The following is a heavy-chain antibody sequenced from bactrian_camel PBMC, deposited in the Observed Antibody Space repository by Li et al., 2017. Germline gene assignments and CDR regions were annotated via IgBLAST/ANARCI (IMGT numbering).Heavy chain of an antibody. J-gene: IGHJ4*01. CDR2: INTGGTSG. CDR1: GLTVGPKC. V-gene: IGHV3S28*01. D-gene: IGHD3*01. Sequence: QLVESGGGSVQAGGSLSVSCVASGLTVGPKCMGWFRQAQGKEREGVAGINTGGTSGYYADSVKGRFTISQDKTKGSLHLQMNSLQLEDTALYYCAARSGCYSGLGRVDEYSYWGQGTQVTVS. CDR3: AARSGCYSGLGRVDEYSY.